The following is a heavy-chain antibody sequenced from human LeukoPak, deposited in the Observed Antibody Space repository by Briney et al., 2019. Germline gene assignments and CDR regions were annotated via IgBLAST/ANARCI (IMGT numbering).Heavy chain of an antibody. D-gene: IGHD3-22*01. CDR2: IYYSGST. CDR3: ARCPLLYDSSGYADYYYYYMDV. CDR1: GGSISSYY. Sequence: SETLSLTCTVSGGSISSYYWSWIRQPPGKGLEWIGYIYYSGSTNYNPSLKSRVTISVDTSKNQFSLKLSSVTAADTAVYYCARCPLLYDSSGYADYYYYYMDVWGKGTTVTVSS. V-gene: IGHV4-59*01. J-gene: IGHJ6*03.